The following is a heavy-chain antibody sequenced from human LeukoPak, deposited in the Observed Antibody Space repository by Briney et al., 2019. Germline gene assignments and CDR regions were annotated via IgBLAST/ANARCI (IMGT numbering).Heavy chain of an antibody. J-gene: IGHJ6*03. CDR2: ISGSGDST. Sequence: GGSLRLSCAASGFTFSSYAMSWVRQAPGKGLEWVSVISGSGDSTYYADSVKGRFTISRDNSKNMLYLQMNSLRAEDTAVYYCAKQEGDYYDSSGYYWRYYYYYMDVWGKGTTVTVSS. CDR3: AKQEGDYYDSSGYYWRYYYYYMDV. V-gene: IGHV3-23*01. CDR1: GFTFSSYA. D-gene: IGHD3-22*01.